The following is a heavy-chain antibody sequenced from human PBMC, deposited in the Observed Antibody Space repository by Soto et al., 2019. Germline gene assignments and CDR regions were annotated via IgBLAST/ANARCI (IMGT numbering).Heavy chain of an antibody. J-gene: IGHJ6*02. D-gene: IGHD3-3*01. CDR2: ISVYNGNT. CDR3: ASDYDFWSGYLGV. CDR1: GYTFTRNG. V-gene: IGHV1-18*01. Sequence: ASVKVSCKAFGYTFTRNGISWVRQAPGQGLEWMGWISVYNGNTNYAQKFQGRVTMTTDTSTSTAYMELRSLRSDDTAMYYCASDYDFWSGYLGVWGQGTTVTVSS.